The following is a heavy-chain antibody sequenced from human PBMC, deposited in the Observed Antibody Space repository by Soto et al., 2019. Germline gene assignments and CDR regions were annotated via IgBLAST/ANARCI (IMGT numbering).Heavy chain of an antibody. Sequence: GGSLRLSWSSCGYTLNSYPMHGFRKAPGKGLEFVSTISNDGGGTYYADSLKGRFTTSRDNSRNTLYLEMSSLRTEDTAVYYCVKDQGYAYNSPGDYWGQGTRVTVTS. CDR1: GYTLNSYP. CDR2: ISNDGGGT. J-gene: IGHJ4*02. CDR3: VKDQGYAYNSPGDY. V-gene: IGHV3-64D*06. D-gene: IGHD5-18*01.